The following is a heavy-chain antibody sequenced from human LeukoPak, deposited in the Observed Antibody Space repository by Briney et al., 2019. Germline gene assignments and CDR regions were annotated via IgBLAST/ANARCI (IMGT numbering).Heavy chain of an antibody. CDR1: DGSISSYY. CDR3: ARSGIAAAATGPYYYYGMDV. Sequence: SQTLSLTCTVSDGSISSYYWSWIRQPPGKGLEWIGYIYYSGSTNYNPSPKSRVIISVDTSKNQFSLKLSSVTAADTAVYYCARSGIAAAATGPYYYYGMDVWGQGTTVTVSS. J-gene: IGHJ6*02. V-gene: IGHV4-59*08. D-gene: IGHD6-13*01. CDR2: IYYSGST.